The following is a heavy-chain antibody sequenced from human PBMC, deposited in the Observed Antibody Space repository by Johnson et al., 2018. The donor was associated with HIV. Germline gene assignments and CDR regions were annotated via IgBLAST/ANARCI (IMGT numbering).Heavy chain of an antibody. CDR2: ISYDGSNK. CDR1: GFTFSSYA. V-gene: IGHV3-30*04. J-gene: IGHJ3*02. CDR3: ARDAPRIDAFDI. Sequence: QVQLVESGGGVVQPGRSLRLSCAASGFTFSSYAMHWVRQAPGKGLEWVAVISYDGSNKYYADSVKGRFTISRDNSKNTLYLQMNSLRAEETAVSYCARDAPRIDAFDIWGQGTMVTGSS.